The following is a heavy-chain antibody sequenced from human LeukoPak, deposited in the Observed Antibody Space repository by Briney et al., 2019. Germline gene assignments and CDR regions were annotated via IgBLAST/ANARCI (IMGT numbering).Heavy chain of an antibody. D-gene: IGHD6-19*01. J-gene: IGHJ3*02. CDR3: AKDSQRSQWLVPWLLDAFDI. CDR1: GFTFSSYA. Sequence: GGSLRLSCAASGFTFSSYAMSWVRQAPGKGLEWVSAISGSGGSTYYADSVKGWFTISRDNSKNTLYLQMNSLRAEDTAVYYCAKDSQRSQWLVPWLLDAFDIWGQGTMVTVSS. V-gene: IGHV3-23*01. CDR2: ISGSGGST.